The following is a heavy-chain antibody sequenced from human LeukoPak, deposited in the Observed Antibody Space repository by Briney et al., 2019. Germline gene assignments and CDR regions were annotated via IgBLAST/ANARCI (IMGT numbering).Heavy chain of an antibody. CDR1: GFTFSSYG. CDR2: IWYDGSNK. CDR3: ARDGMSMTNRDAFDI. Sequence: GGSLRLSCAASGFTFSSYGMHWVRQAPGKGLEWVAVIWYDGSNKYYADSVKGRFTISRDNSKNTLYLQMNSLRAEDTAVYHCARDGMSMTNRDAFDIWGQGTMVTVSS. D-gene: IGHD1-14*01. J-gene: IGHJ3*02. V-gene: IGHV3-33*01.